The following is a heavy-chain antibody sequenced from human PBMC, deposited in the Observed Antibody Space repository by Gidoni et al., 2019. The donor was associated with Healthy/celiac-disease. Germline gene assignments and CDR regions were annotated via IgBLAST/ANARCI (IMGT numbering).Heavy chain of an antibody. J-gene: IGHJ3*02. CDR2: ISSSSSYI. D-gene: IGHD6-13*01. CDR1: GFTFGSYS. CDR3: ARDPVREQQLVTGAFDI. Sequence: EVQLVESGGGLVKPGGSLRLSCAASGFTFGSYSMNWVRQAPGKVLEWVSSISSSSSYIYYADSVKGRFTISRDNAKNSLYLQMNSLRAEDTAVYYCARDPVREQQLVTGAFDIWGQGTMVTVSS. V-gene: IGHV3-21*01.